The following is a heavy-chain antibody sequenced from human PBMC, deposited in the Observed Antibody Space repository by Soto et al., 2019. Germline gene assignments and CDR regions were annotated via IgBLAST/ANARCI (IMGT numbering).Heavy chain of an antibody. Sequence: GGSLRLSCAASGFTFSSYAMSWVRQAPGKGLEWVSAISGSGGSTYDADSVKGRFTISRDNSKNTLYLQMNRLRAEDTDVYYCAAEPTPLYYYYYGMDVWGQGTKVTVS. D-gene: IGHD4-17*01. CDR2: ISGSGGST. V-gene: IGHV3-23*01. CDR3: AAEPTPLYYYYYGMDV. CDR1: GFTFSSYA. J-gene: IGHJ6*02.